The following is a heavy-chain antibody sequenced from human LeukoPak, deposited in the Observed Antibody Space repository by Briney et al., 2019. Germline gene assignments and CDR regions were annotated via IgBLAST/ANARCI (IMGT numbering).Heavy chain of an antibody. D-gene: IGHD2-21*02. CDR1: GFIFTNYF. Sequence: GGSLRLSCAASGFIFTNYFMSWVRQAPGKGLEWVASIKHDGSEKYYVDSVRGRFTISRDNTMNSLYLRMNSLRVEDTAVYYCTSWGDTTAEYFQRWGQGTLVTVSS. V-gene: IGHV3-7*01. CDR2: IKHDGSEK. CDR3: TSWGDTTAEYFQR. J-gene: IGHJ1*01.